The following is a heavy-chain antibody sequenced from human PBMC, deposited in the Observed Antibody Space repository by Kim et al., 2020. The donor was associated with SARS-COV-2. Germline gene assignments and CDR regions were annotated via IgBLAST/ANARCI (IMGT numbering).Heavy chain of an antibody. CDR1: GFTFSSYG. Sequence: GGSLRLSCAASGFTFSSYGMHWVRQAPGKGLEWVAVISYDGSNKYYADSVKGRFTISRDNSKNTLYLQMNSLRAEDTAVYYCAKAEDMTTVTMSEYWGQG. CDR3: AKAEDMTTVTMSEY. V-gene: IGHV3-30*18. D-gene: IGHD4-17*01. CDR2: ISYDGSNK. J-gene: IGHJ4*02.